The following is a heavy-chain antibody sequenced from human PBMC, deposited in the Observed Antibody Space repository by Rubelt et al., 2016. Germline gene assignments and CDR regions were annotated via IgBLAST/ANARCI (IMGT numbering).Heavy chain of an antibody. Sequence: SGGGLIQPGGSLRLSCAASGFSVSGNYMSWVRQAPGKGLEWVSVIYSDGSTYYADSMKGRFTISRDYSKNTLYLQMNSLRAEDTAMYYCAREGQQLPYLDYWGQGTLVTVSS. CDR3: AREGQQLPYLDY. D-gene: IGHD6-13*01. J-gene: IGHJ4*02. CDR2: IYSDGST. V-gene: IGHV3-53*01. CDR1: GFSVSGNY.